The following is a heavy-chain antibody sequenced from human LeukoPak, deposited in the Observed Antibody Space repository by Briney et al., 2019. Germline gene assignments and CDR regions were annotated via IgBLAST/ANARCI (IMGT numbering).Heavy chain of an antibody. Sequence: ASVKVSCKASGYTFTGYYMHWVRQAPGQGLEWMGWINPNSGGTNYAQKFQGRVTMTRDTPISTAYMELSRLRSDDTAVYYCARGPTYCSSTNCYTLSHFSHYYGMDVWGQGTTVTVSS. CDR3: ARGPTYCSSTNCYTLSHFSHYYGMDV. CDR2: INPNSGGT. V-gene: IGHV1-2*02. J-gene: IGHJ6*02. D-gene: IGHD2-2*02. CDR1: GYTFTGYY.